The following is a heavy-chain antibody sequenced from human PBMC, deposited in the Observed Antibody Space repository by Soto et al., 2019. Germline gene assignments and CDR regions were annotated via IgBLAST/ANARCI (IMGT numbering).Heavy chain of an antibody. Sequence: LRLSCAASGFTFSSYGMHWVRQAPGKGLEWVAVISYDGSNKYYADSVKGRFTISRDNSKNTLYLQMNSLRAEDTAVYYCAKLDMAAAGFRDYWGQGTLVTVSS. CDR1: GFTFSSYG. J-gene: IGHJ4*02. CDR3: AKLDMAAAGFRDY. V-gene: IGHV3-30*18. D-gene: IGHD6-13*01. CDR2: ISYDGSNK.